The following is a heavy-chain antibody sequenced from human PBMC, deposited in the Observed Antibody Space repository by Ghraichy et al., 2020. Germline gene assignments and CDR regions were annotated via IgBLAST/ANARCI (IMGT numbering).Heavy chain of an antibody. CDR1: GGSISSYY. CDR2: IYYSGSA. D-gene: IGHD2-15*01. Sequence: SETLSLTCTVSGGSISSYYWSWIRQPPGKGLEWIGYIYYSGSANYNPSLMSRVTISVDTSKNQFSLKLRSVTAADTAVYYCARYCSGSNCYSGFDYWGQGTLVTVSS. V-gene: IGHV4-59*01. CDR3: ARYCSGSNCYSGFDY. J-gene: IGHJ4*02.